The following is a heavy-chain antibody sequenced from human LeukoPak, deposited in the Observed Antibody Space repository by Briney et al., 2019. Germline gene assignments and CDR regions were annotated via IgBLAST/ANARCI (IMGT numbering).Heavy chain of an antibody. Sequence: SLKVSCKASGGTFSSYAISWVRQAPGQGLEWMGGIIPIFGTTNYAQKFQGRVTITADKSTSTPYMELSSLRSEDTAVYYCARGFPYYYGSGSSYYYYYYGMDVWGKGTTVTVSS. CDR1: GGTFSSYA. CDR3: ARGFPYYYGSGSSYYYYYYGMDV. CDR2: IIPIFGTT. V-gene: IGHV1-69*06. D-gene: IGHD3-10*01. J-gene: IGHJ6*04.